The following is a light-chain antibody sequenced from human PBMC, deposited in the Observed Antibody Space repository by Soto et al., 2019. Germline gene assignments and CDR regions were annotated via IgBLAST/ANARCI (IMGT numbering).Light chain of an antibody. CDR3: SSYTSSSTLVV. J-gene: IGLJ2*01. V-gene: IGLV2-14*01. CDR2: DVS. Sequence: QSALTQPASVSGSPGQSITISCTGTSSDVGGYNYVSWYQQHPGKAPKLMIYDVSNRPSGVSNRFSGSKSGNTASLTISGLQAEDVADYYCSSYTSSSTLVVFGGWPQLTVL. CDR1: SSDVGGYNY.